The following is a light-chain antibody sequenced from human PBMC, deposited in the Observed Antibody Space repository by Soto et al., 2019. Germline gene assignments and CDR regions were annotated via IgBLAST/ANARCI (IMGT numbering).Light chain of an antibody. Sequence: SLSPGERATLSCRASQTVSSNYLAWCQQRXGXXXRXLXYGASSRATGIPARFSGSGYGTDSTLTISSLEPEDFAVYYCQQRYNWPLTFGGGNKVDIK. CDR2: GAS. CDR3: QQRYNWPLT. CDR1: QTVSSNY. V-gene: IGKV3D-20*02. J-gene: IGKJ4*01.